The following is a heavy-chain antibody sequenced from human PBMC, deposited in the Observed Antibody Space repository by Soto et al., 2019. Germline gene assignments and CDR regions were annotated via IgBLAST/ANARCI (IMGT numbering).Heavy chain of an antibody. Sequence: EVQLVESGGGLVQPGGSLRLSCAASRFTFSTYWMSWVRQAPGKGLEWVANIQQDGSEKYYVDSVKGRFTIFRDNTKNSLYLQMNSLRAEDTAVYYCARGGRIRASGWFDYWGQGTLVTVSS. CDR3: ARGGRIRASGWFDY. J-gene: IGHJ4*02. D-gene: IGHD6-19*01. CDR2: IQQDGSEK. V-gene: IGHV3-7*03. CDR1: RFTFSTYW.